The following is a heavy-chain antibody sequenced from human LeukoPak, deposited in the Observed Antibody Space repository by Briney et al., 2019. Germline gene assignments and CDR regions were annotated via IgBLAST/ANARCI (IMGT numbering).Heavy chain of an antibody. CDR3: ARQYSSSWYLDY. J-gene: IGHJ4*02. CDR1: GFTFDDFG. Sequence: GGSLRLSCAASGFTFDDFGMSWVRQAPGKGLEWVAFKRYDGSNKYYADSVEGRFTISRDNSKNTLYLQMNSLRAEDTAVYYCARQYSSSWYLDYWGQGTLVTVSS. V-gene: IGHV3-30*02. D-gene: IGHD6-13*01. CDR2: KRYDGSNK.